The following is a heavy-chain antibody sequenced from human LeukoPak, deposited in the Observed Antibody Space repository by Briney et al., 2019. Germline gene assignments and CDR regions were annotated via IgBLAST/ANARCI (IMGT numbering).Heavy chain of an antibody. J-gene: IGHJ3*02. V-gene: IGHV3-9*01. Sequence: GGSLRLSCAASGFTFDDYAMHWDRQAPGKGLEWVSGISWNSGSIGYADSVKGRFTISRDNAKNSLYLQMNSLRAEDTALYYCAKITGNREDDAFDIWGQGTMVTVSS. CDR2: ISWNSGSI. D-gene: IGHD3-10*01. CDR1: GFTFDDYA. CDR3: AKITGNREDDAFDI.